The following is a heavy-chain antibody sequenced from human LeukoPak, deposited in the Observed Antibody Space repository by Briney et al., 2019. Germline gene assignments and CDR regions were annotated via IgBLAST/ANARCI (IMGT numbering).Heavy chain of an antibody. CDR2: IYYSGST. J-gene: IGHJ4*02. D-gene: IGHD3-10*01. CDR3: ARAEDTSVRGVPYIFDY. V-gene: IGHV4-59*01. CDR1: GGSISSYY. Sequence: SETLSLTCTVSGGSISSYYWSWIRQPPGKGLEWIGYIYYSGSTNYNPSLESRVTISVDTSKNQFSLKLSSVTAADTAVYYCARAEDTSVRGVPYIFDYWGQGTLVTVSS.